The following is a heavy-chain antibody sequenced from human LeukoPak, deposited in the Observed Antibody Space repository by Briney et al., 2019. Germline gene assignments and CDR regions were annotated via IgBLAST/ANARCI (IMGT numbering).Heavy chain of an antibody. CDR3: ARGGDGYNYAFDM. D-gene: IGHD5-24*01. CDR1: GLTVSSNY. J-gene: IGHJ3*02. V-gene: IGHV3-53*05. Sequence: GGPLRVFCAASGLTVSSNYMSWVRQAPGKGLEWGSVLFSGGTTYYADSVKGRFALSRDNSKNTLYLQMNGLRAEDTAVYYCARGGDGYNYAFDMWGQGTMVTVSS. CDR2: LFSGGTT.